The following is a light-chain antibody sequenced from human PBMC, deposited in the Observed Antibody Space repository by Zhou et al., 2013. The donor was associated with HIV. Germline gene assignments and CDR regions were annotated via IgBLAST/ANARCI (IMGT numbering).Light chain of an antibody. CDR2: GAS. J-gene: IGKJ4*01. V-gene: IGKV3-20*01. Sequence: EIVLTQSPGTLSLSPGERVTLSCRASQSVNNNYLAWYQQKPGQAPRLLIYGASSRATGIPDRFSGTGSGTDFTLTISRLEPEDFAVYYCQQYGRSLTFGGGTEVEIK. CDR3: QQYGRSLT. CDR1: QSVNNNY.